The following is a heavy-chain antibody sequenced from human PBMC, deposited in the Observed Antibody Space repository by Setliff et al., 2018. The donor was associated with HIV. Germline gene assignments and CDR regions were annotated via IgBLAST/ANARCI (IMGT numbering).Heavy chain of an antibody. D-gene: IGHD3-3*01. CDR1: GYSFTSHW. Sequence: PGESLKISCKGSGYSFTSHWIAWVRQMPGQGLEWMGIIYPSDSATAYSPALQGQITISADKSISTAYLQWSSLKASDTAIYYCARSHFITFFGVIYYPGYFDLWGRGTQVTVSS. V-gene: IGHV5-51*01. J-gene: IGHJ2*01. CDR2: IYPSDSAT. CDR3: ARSHFITFFGVIYYPGYFDL.